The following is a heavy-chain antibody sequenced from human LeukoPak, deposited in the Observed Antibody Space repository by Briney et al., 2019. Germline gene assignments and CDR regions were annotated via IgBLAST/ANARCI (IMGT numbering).Heavy chain of an antibody. V-gene: IGHV4-30-2*01. CDR1: GVSITSDTYC. CDR2: ILHSGST. J-gene: IGHJ4*02. CDR3: ARTRDFWSGYFDY. Sequence: SETLSLTCAVSGVSITSDTYCWSWIRQPPGKGLEWIGYILHSGSTYYNPSLKSRVTISIDTSKSQFSLKLSSVTAADTAVYYRARTRDFWSGYFDYWGQGTLVTVSS. D-gene: IGHD3-3*01.